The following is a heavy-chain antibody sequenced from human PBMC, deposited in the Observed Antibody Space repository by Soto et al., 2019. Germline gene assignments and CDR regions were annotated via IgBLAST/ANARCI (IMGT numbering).Heavy chain of an antibody. V-gene: IGHV3-9*01. CDR2: ISWNSGSI. CDR1: GFTFDDYA. CDR3: AKGPLWFGPEDV. J-gene: IGHJ6*04. D-gene: IGHD3-10*01. Sequence: EVQLVESGGGLVQPGRSLRLSCAASGFTFDDYAMHWVRQAPGKGLEWVSGISWNSGSIGYADSVKGRFTISRDNAKNSLYLHMNSLRAEDTALYYCAKGPLWFGPEDVWGKGTTVTVSS.